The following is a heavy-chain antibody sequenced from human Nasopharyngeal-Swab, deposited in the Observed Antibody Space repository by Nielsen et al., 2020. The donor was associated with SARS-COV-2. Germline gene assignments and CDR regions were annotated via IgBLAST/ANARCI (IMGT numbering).Heavy chain of an antibody. CDR1: GHTLSEVS. CDR2: FDPEDGET. CDR3: ATSAPYCSSTSCSYWFDP. J-gene: IGHJ5*02. V-gene: IGHV1-24*01. Sequence: ASVKVSCKVSGHTLSEVSMHRVRQAPGKGLEWMGGFDPEDGETIYAQKFQGRVTMTEDTSTDTAYMELSSLRSEDTAVYYCATSAPYCSSTSCSYWFDPWGQGTLVTVSS. D-gene: IGHD2-2*01.